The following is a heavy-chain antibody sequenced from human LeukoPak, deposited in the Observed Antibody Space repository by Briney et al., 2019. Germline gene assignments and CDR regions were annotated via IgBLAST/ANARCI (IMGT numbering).Heavy chain of an antibody. Sequence: PGGSLRLSCAASGFTFSSYWMSWVRQAPGKGLEWVANIKQDGSEKYYVDSVKGRFTISRDNAKNSLYLQMNSLRAEDTAVYYCARLPHYDILTGYPQYWYFDLWGRGTLVTVSS. D-gene: IGHD3-9*01. CDR3: ARLPHYDILTGYPQYWYFDL. V-gene: IGHV3-7*01. CDR1: GFTFSSYW. CDR2: IKQDGSEK. J-gene: IGHJ2*01.